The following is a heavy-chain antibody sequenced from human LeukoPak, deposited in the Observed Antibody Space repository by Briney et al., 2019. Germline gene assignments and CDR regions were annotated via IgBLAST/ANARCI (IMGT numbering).Heavy chain of an antibody. CDR2: ISSSGSST. D-gene: IGHD6-6*01. V-gene: IGHV3-23*01. Sequence: GGSLGLSCAASGYTFSSYAMTWVRQAPGKGLEWVSVISSSGSSTNYADFVKGRFTISRDNSKNTLYLQMSSLRAEDTAQYYCAKGDNTSYYFDSWGQGTLVTVSS. CDR1: GYTFSSYA. J-gene: IGHJ4*02. CDR3: AKGDNTSYYFDS.